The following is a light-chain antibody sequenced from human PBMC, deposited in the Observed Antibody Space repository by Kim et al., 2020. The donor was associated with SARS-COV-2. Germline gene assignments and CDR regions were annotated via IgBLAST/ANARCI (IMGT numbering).Light chain of an antibody. CDR3: GTWDSSLSAAV. J-gene: IGLJ7*01. Sequence: GQTVPISCSGSSSNIGNNYVSWYQQLPGTAPKVLIYDNNKRPSGIPDRFSGSKSGTSATLGITGLQTGDEADYYCGTWDSSLSAAVFGGGTQLTVL. CDR1: SSNIGNNY. CDR2: DNN. V-gene: IGLV1-51*01.